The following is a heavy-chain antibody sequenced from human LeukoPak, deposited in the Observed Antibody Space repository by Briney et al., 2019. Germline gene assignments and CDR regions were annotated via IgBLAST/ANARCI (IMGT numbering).Heavy chain of an antibody. V-gene: IGHV1-8*03. J-gene: IGHJ6*03. CDR3: ARVLHDYVWGSYRSVGGYYYYYYMDV. CDR2: MNPNSGNT. CDR1: GYTFTSYD. Sequence: GASVKVSCKASGYTFTSYDINWVRQATGQGLEWMGWMNPNSGNTGYAQKFQGRVTITRNTSISTAYMELSSLRSEDTAVYYCARVLHDYVWGSYRSVGGYYYYYYMDVWGKGNPGHRLL. D-gene: IGHD3-16*02.